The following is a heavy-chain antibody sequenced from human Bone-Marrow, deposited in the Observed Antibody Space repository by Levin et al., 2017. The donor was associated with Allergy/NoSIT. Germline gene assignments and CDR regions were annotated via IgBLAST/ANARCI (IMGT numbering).Heavy chain of an antibody. V-gene: IGHV1-69*13. D-gene: IGHD2-15*01. CDR3: ARDVRENFCSGGSCYPDYFDY. J-gene: IGHJ4*02. CDR2: IIPIFGTA. CDR1: GGTFSSYA. Sequence: GASVKVSCKASGGTFSSYAISWVRQAPGQGLEWMGGIIPIFGTANYAQKFQGRVTITADESTSTAYMELSSLRSEDTAVYYCARDVRENFCSGGSCYPDYFDYWGQGTLVTVSS.